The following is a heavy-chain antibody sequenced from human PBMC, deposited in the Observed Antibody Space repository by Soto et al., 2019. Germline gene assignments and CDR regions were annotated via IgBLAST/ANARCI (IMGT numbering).Heavy chain of an antibody. J-gene: IGHJ4*02. V-gene: IGHV4-59*02. Sequence: SETLSLTCTVSGDSVSTYWWSWIRQPPGKGLEWIAYIYNTGSTNYNPSLKSRVTISLDASKNQFSLKLSSVTAADTAVYYCARGPGASGTYHYYFDYWGPGTLVTVSS. CDR1: GDSVSTYW. CDR3: ARGPGASGTYHYYFDY. D-gene: IGHD3-10*01. CDR2: IYNTGST.